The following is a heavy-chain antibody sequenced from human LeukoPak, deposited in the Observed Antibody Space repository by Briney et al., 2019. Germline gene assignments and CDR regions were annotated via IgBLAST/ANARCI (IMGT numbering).Heavy chain of an antibody. D-gene: IGHD5-18*01. V-gene: IGHV3-33*01. Sequence: GGSLRLSCAASGFTFSSYGMHWVRQAPGKGLEWVAVIWYDGSNKYYADSVKGRFTISRDNSKNTLYLQMNSLRAEDTAVYYCARDAGDTAMVNYFDYWGQGPLVTVSS. CDR2: IWYDGSNK. CDR1: GFTFSSYG. J-gene: IGHJ4*02. CDR3: ARDAGDTAMVNYFDY.